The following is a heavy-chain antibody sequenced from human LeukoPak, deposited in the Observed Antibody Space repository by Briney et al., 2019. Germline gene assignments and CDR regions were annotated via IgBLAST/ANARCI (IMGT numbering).Heavy chain of an antibody. Sequence: ASVKVSCKASGYTFTSYDINWVRQATGQGLEWMGWMNPNSGNTGYAQKFQGRVTITADKSTSTAYMELSSLRSEDTAVYYCARSLYYFDYWGQGTLVTVSS. V-gene: IGHV1-8*03. CDR2: MNPNSGNT. J-gene: IGHJ4*02. CDR3: ARSLYYFDY. D-gene: IGHD3-10*01. CDR1: GYTFTSYD.